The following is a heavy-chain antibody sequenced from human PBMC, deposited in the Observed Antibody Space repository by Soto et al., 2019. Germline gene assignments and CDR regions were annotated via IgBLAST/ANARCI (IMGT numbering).Heavy chain of an antibody. J-gene: IGHJ4*02. V-gene: IGHV3-74*01. CDR1: GFTFSSYW. Sequence: GGSLRLSCAASGFTFSSYWMHWVRQAPGKGLVWVSRINSDGSSTSYADSVKGRFTISRDNAKNTLYLQMNSLRAEDTAVYYCAREFSLGWYGDSGYFDYWGQGTLVTVSS. CDR3: AREFSLGWYGDSGYFDY. CDR2: INSDGSST. D-gene: IGHD4-17*01.